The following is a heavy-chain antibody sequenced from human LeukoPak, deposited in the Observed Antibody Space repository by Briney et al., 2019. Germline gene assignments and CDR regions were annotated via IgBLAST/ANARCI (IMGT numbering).Heavy chain of an antibody. J-gene: IGHJ4*02. CDR3: ARGPPNWGYDY. D-gene: IGHD7-27*01. CDR1: GCTFTSYD. Sequence: AASVKVSCKASGCTFTSYDINWVRQATGQGLEWMGWMSPNSGNTGYAQKFQGRVTMTRSTSMSTAYMELSSLSSEDTAVYYCARGPPNWGYDYWGQGTLVTVSS. V-gene: IGHV1-8*01. CDR2: MSPNSGNT.